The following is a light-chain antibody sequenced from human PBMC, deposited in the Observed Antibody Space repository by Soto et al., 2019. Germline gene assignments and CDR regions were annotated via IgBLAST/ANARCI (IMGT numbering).Light chain of an antibody. CDR3: QQRTNWLT. J-gene: IGKJ4*01. CDR2: DTS. Sequence: EIVLTQSPATLSLSPGETATLSCRASQSVSDYIAWYQQKPGQAPRLLIYDTSNRATGVPARFSGSGSGTDFTLTISNLEPEDFAVYYCQQRTNWLTFGGGIKVEIK. V-gene: IGKV3-11*01. CDR1: QSVSDY.